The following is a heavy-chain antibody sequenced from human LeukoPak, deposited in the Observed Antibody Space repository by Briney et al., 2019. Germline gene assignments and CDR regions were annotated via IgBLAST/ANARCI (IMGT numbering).Heavy chain of an antibody. D-gene: IGHD6-13*01. V-gene: IGHV1-46*01. CDR3: ARDGGDPGSSWYYFDY. CDR1: GYTFTSYY. CDR2: INPSGGST. Sequence: GASVKVSCKASGYTFTSYYMHWVRQAPGQGREWMGIINPSGGSTSYAQKFQGRVTMTRDMSTSTVYMELSSLRSEDTAVYYCARDGGDPGSSWYYFDYWGQGTLVTVSS. J-gene: IGHJ4*02.